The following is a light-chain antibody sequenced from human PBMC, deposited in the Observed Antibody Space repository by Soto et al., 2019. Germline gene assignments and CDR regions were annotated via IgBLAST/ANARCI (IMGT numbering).Light chain of an antibody. J-gene: IGKJ1*01. CDR3: QHYNSHPWT. V-gene: IGKV1-5*01. CDR2: AAS. CDR1: QTIRCW. Sequence: DIEMTQSPSTLSASVGDRVTITCRASQTIRCWLAWYQQRPGKAPKVLIYAASTLESGVPARFSGSGSETEFTLTISSLQPEDSATYYCQHYNSHPWTFGQGTKVEIK.